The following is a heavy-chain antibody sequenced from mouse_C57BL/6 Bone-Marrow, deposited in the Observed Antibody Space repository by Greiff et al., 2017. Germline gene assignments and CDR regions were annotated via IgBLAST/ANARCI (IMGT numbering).Heavy chain of an antibody. J-gene: IGHJ3*01. V-gene: IGHV1-69*01. CDR2: FDPSDSYT. Sequence: VQLQQPGAELVMPGASVKLSCKASGYTFTSYWMHWVKQRPGQGLEWIGEFDPSDSYTNYNQKFKGKSTLTVDKSSSTAYMQLSSLTSEDSAVXYCAGCPYDGYFYWGQGTLVTVSA. D-gene: IGHD2-3*01. CDR3: AGCPYDGYFY. CDR1: GYTFTSYW.